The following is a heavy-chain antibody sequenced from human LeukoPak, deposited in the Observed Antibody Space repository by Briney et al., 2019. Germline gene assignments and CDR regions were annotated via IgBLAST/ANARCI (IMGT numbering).Heavy chain of an antibody. CDR1: GFTFSSHW. V-gene: IGHV3-7*01. Sequence: GGSLRLSCAVSGFTFSSHWMSWVRQAPGKGLEWVANINQDGSEKHYVDSVKGRFTISRDNAKNSLYLQMNSLRVEDTAVYYCAKRGSGTPNYWGQGTLVTVSS. CDR2: INQDGSEK. J-gene: IGHJ4*02. CDR3: AKRGSGTPNY. D-gene: IGHD3-10*01.